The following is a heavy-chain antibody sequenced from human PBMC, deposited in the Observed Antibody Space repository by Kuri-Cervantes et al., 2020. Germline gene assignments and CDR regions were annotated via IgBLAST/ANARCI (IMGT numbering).Heavy chain of an antibody. V-gene: IGHV3-9*01. D-gene: IGHD3-22*01. CDR1: GFSFDDYG. J-gene: IGHJ4*02. CDR3: VKAKESFYDSSPDY. CDR2: ISWNSGSI. Sequence: GGSLRLSCAASGFSFDDYGMHWVRQAPGKGLEWVSGISWNSGSIGYADSVKGRFTISRDNAKNSLYLQMNSLRAEDTALYYRVKAKESFYDSSPDYWGQGTLVTVSS.